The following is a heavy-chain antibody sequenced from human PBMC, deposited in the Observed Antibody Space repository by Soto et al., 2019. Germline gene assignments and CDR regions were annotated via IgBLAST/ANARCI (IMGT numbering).Heavy chain of an antibody. J-gene: IGHJ6*02. CDR2: ISYDGSNK. D-gene: IGHD3-10*01. CDR1: GFTFSSYG. Sequence: QVQLVESGGGVVQPGRSLRLSCAASGFTFSSYGMHWVRQAPGKGLEWVAVISYDGSNKYYADSVKGRFTISRDNSKSKLYLQMNRLRAEDTAVYYCAKVWYYGSGSYYPNYYYYYGMDVWGQGTTVTVSS. V-gene: IGHV3-30*18. CDR3: AKVWYYGSGSYYPNYYYYYGMDV.